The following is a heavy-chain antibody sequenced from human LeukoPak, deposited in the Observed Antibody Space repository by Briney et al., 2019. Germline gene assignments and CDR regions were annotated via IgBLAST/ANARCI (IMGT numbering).Heavy chain of an antibody. CDR3: VRETAVPYYYMEI. J-gene: IGHJ6*03. D-gene: IGHD6-19*01. CDR1: GFTFSHYP. CDR2: INGRSGNI. Sequence: PGGSLRLSCAASGFTFSHYPMNWVRQAPGKGLEWISYINGRSGNIYYADSFKGRCTISRGNARNLLYLQLNSLGAEDTAIYYCVRETAVPYYYMEIWGEGTTVTVSS. V-gene: IGHV3-48*01.